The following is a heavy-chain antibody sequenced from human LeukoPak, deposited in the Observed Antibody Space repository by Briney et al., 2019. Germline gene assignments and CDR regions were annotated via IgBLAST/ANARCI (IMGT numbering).Heavy chain of an antibody. D-gene: IGHD1-26*01. J-gene: IGHJ4*02. CDR3: TTDGGWELG. CDR2: FKSKTDGGTT. V-gene: IGHV3-15*01. Sequence: GGSLRLSCAASGFTLSNAWMSWVRQAPGKGLEWVGRFKSKTDGGTTDYAGPVKGRFTISRDDSKNTLYLQMNSLKTEDTAVYYCTTDGGWELGWGQGTLVTVSS. CDR1: GFTLSNAW.